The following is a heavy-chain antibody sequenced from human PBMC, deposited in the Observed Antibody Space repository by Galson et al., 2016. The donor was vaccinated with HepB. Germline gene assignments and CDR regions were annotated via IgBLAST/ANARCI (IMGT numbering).Heavy chain of an antibody. D-gene: IGHD6-19*01. CDR2: MSHTGGT. J-gene: IGHJ4*02. V-gene: IGHV4-4*02. CDR3: AASSGWWRLDS. CDR1: GASITSGHW. Sequence: SETLSLTCGVSGASITSGHWWSCVRQPPGKGLEWIGEMSHTGGTNYNPSLKSRVTIALDKSNNQFSVKITSMTATDTSVYYCAASSGWWRLDSWGQGVLVTVPS.